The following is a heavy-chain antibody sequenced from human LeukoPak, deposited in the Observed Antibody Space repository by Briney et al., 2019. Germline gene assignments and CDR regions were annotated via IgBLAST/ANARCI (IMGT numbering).Heavy chain of an antibody. V-gene: IGHV1-69*05. Sequence: GASVKVSCKASGGTFSSYAISWVRQAPGQGLEWMGGIIPILGTANYAQKFQGRVTITTDESTSTAYMELSSLRSEDTAVYYCARGSFRRLYYYMDVWGKGTTVTVSS. CDR2: IIPILGTA. CDR3: ARGSFRRLYYYMDV. CDR1: GGTFSSYA. D-gene: IGHD5-12*01. J-gene: IGHJ6*03.